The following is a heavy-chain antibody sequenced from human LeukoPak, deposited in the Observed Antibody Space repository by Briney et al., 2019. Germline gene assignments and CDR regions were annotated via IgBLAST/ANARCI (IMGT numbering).Heavy chain of an antibody. CDR1: GFTFSSYA. Sequence: PGGSLRLSCAASGFTFSSYAMSWVRQAPGKGLEWVSTITASGGNTYYADSVKGRSTISRDNSKNTLYLQMNGLRAEDTAVYYCAKVTSSGWYLNYWGQGTLVTVSS. CDR2: ITASGGNT. J-gene: IGHJ4*02. CDR3: AKVTSSGWYLNY. D-gene: IGHD6-19*01. V-gene: IGHV3-23*01.